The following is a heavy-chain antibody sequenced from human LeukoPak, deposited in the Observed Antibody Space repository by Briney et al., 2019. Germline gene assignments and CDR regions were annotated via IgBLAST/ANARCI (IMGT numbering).Heavy chain of an antibody. J-gene: IGHJ4*02. CDR3: ARDLGGYGDYGTNFDY. V-gene: IGHV3-48*04. D-gene: IGHD4-17*01. CDR1: GFTFSSYS. CDR2: ISSSSSTI. Sequence: GGSLRLSCAASGFTFSSYSMNWVRQAPGKGLEWVSYISSSSSTIYYADSVKGRFTISRHNAKRSLYLQMNSLRAEDTAVYYCARDLGGYGDYGTNFDYWGQGTLVTVSS.